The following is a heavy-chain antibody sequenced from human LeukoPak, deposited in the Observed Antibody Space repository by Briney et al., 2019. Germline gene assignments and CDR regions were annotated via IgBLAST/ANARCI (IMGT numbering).Heavy chain of an antibody. CDR2: IKHDGREK. CDR3: GYTNNFYH. V-gene: IGHV3-7*01. Sequence: GESLRLSCVASGLTFSGQWLNWVRQAPGQGLEWVANIKHDGREKYYVDSVKGRFTISRDDGQNSLSLQMNSVRAEDTAVYYCGYTNNFYHWGQGALVVVSA. J-gene: IGHJ4*02. D-gene: IGHD3-16*02. CDR1: GLTFSGQW.